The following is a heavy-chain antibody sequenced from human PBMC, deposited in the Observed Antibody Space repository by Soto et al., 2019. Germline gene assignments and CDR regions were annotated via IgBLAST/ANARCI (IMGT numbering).Heavy chain of an antibody. D-gene: IGHD2-21*02. V-gene: IGHV5-10-1*01. CDR3: ARGYGGNSDYYGMDV. Sequence: PGESLKISCKGSGYSFTSYWISWVRQMPVKGLEWMGRIDPSDSYTNYSPSFQGHVTISADKSISTAYLQWSSLKASDTAMYYCARGYGGNSDYYGMDVWGQGTTVTVSS. J-gene: IGHJ6*02. CDR1: GYSFTSYW. CDR2: IDPSDSYT.